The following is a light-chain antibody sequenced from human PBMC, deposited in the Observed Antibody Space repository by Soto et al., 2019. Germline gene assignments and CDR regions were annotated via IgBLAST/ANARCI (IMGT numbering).Light chain of an antibody. J-gene: IGLJ2*01. CDR1: SSDVGAYNY. Sequence: QSALTQPRSVSGSPGQSVTISCTGTSSDVGAYNYVSWYQQHPGKAPKLMIYDVSKRPSGVPDRFSGSKSGNTASLTISGLQAEDEADYYWCSYAGSYTEVFGGGTKLTVL. CDR2: DVS. CDR3: CSYAGSYTEV. V-gene: IGLV2-11*01.